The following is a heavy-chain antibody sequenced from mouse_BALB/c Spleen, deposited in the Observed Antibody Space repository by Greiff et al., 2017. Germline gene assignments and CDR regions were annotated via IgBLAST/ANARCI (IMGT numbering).Heavy chain of an antibody. CDR1: GYSITSGYY. V-gene: IGHV3-6*02. CDR3: ARRGYGKNYFDD. D-gene: IGHD2-1*01. CDR2: ISYDGSN. J-gene: IGHJ2*01. Sequence: ESGPGLVKPSQSLSLTCSVTGYSITSGYYWNWIRQFPGNKLEWMGYISYDGSNNYNPSLKNRISITRDTSKNQFFLKLNSVTTEDTATYYCARRGYGKNYFDDWGQGTTLTVSS.